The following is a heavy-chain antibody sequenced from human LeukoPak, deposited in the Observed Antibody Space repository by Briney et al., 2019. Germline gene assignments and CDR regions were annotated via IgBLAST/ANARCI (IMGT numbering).Heavy chain of an antibody. CDR2: MNPNSGTT. V-gene: IGHV1-8*03. Sequence: ASVKVSCKASGYTFTNYDINWVRQATGQGLEWMGWMNPNSGTTGYAQKFLGRVTITRNTSISTTYMELSSLRSEDTAVYYCARGTFAYYDILTGYSLFDYWGQGTLVTVSS. J-gene: IGHJ4*02. CDR1: GYTFTNYD. D-gene: IGHD3-9*01. CDR3: ARGTFAYYDILTGYSLFDY.